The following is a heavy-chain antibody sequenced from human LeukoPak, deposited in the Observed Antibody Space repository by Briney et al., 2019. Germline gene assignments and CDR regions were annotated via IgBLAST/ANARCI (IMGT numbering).Heavy chain of an antibody. J-gene: IGHJ3*02. CDR2: IYYSGST. D-gene: IGHD3-10*01. Sequence: SETLSLTCTVSGGSLSSYYWSWLRQPPGKGLAWIGYIYYSGSTNYNPSLTSRVTISVDTSKNQFSLKLSSVTAADTAVYYCAIDVMVRRVSAGRAVDIWGQETMVTVSS. CDR3: AIDVMVRRVSAGRAVDI. V-gene: IGHV4-59*01. CDR1: GGSLSSYY.